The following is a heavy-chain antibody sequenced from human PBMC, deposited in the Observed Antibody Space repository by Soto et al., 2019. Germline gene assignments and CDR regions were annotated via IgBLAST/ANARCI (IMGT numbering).Heavy chain of an antibody. J-gene: IGHJ6*02. CDR3: GPSGCGGDCLQSYSSHAYYGLDV. V-gene: IGHV2-5*02. CDR2: IYWDDDK. Sequence: QITLKESGPTLVKLTQTLTLTCTFPGFSFSSIGEGVGWIRQPPGQALEWLALIYWDDDKRYSPSLKSRLTIAKDTSKNQVVLTMTNMDPVDTATYYCGPSGCGGDCLQSYSSHAYYGLDVWGQGTTVTVSS. D-gene: IGHD2-21*02. CDR1: GFSFSSIGEG.